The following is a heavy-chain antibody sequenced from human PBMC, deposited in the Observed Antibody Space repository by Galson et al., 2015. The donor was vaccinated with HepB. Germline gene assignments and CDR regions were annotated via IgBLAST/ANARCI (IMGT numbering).Heavy chain of an antibody. CDR2: IRYDGSNK. CDR1: GFTFSSYG. Sequence: SLRLSCAASGFTFSSYGMHWVRQAPGKGLEWVAFIRYDGSNKYYADSVKGRFTISRDNSKNTLYLQMNSLRAEDTAVYYCANLAAATIDYWGQGTLVTVSS. V-gene: IGHV3-30*02. CDR3: ANLAAATIDY. J-gene: IGHJ4*02. D-gene: IGHD6-13*01.